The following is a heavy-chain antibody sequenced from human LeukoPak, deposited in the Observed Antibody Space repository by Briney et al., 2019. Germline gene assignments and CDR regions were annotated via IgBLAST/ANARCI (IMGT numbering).Heavy chain of an antibody. V-gene: IGHV4-30-2*01. D-gene: IGHD2-2*01. CDR3: ARRYCSSTSCYVAYFDY. CDR2: IYHSGST. J-gene: IGHJ4*02. CDR1: GGSISSGGYS. Sequence: SETLSLTCAVSGGSISSGGYSWSWIRQPPGKGLEWIGYIYHSGSTYYNPSLKSRVTISVDRSKNQFSLKLSSVTAADPAVYYCARRYCSSTSCYVAYFDYWGQGTLVTVSS.